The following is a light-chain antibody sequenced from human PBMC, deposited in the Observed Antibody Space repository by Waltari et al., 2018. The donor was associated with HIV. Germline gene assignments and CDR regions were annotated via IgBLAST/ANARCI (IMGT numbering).Light chain of an antibody. Sequence: QSALTQPASVSGSPGQTLTISCTGTSSDFGGHNYVSWYQQHPGKAPNVIIYDVNKRPSGVSNRFSGSKSDNTVSLTISGLQAEDEADYYCNSKAIIGTWVFGGGTKLTVL. CDR3: NSKAIIGTWV. V-gene: IGLV2-14*03. CDR2: DVN. J-gene: IGLJ3*02. CDR1: SSDFGGHNY.